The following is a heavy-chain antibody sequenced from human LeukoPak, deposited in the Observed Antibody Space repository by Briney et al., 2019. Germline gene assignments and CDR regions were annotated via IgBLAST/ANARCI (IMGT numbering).Heavy chain of an antibody. D-gene: IGHD3-10*01. CDR2: INWNGGST. Sequence: GGSLRLSCAASGFTFSSYAMSWVRQAPGKGLEWVSGINWNGGSTGYADSVKGRFTISRDNAKNSLYLQMNSLRAEDTALYHCARFYGSGSSGAFDIWGQGTMVTVSS. J-gene: IGHJ3*02. V-gene: IGHV3-20*01. CDR1: GFTFSSYA. CDR3: ARFYGSGSSGAFDI.